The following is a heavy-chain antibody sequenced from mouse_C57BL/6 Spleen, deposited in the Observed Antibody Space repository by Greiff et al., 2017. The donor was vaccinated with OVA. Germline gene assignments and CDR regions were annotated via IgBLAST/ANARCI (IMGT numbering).Heavy chain of an antibody. CDR1: GYTFTSSW. D-gene: IGHD1-1*01. CDR3: ARSGYYGSSPWFAY. J-gene: IGHJ3*01. V-gene: IGHV1-69*01. Sequence: QVQLQQPGAELVMPGASVTLSCKASGYTFTSSWLHWVKQRPGQGLEWIGELDPSDSYTNYNQKFKGKSPLTVDKSSSAAYMQLSSLTSEDSAVYYCARSGYYGSSPWFAYWGQGTLVTVSA. CDR2: LDPSDSYT.